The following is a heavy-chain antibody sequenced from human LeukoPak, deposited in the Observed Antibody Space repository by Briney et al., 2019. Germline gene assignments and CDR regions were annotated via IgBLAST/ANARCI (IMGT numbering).Heavy chain of an antibody. J-gene: IGHJ4*02. CDR1: GGSISSSSYY. Sequence: SETLSLTCTVSGGSISSSSYYWGWIRQPPGKGLEWIGSIYYSGSTYYNPSLKSRVTISVDTSKNQFSLKLSSVTAADTAVYYCARTYYDFWSVYYYFDYWGQGTLVTVSS. V-gene: IGHV4-39*01. CDR3: ARTYYDFWSVYYYFDY. CDR2: IYYSGST. D-gene: IGHD3-3*01.